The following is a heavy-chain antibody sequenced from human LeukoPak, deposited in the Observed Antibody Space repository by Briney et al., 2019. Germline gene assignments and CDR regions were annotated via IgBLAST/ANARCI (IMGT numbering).Heavy chain of an antibody. V-gene: IGHV3-30*14. J-gene: IGHJ6*02. Sequence: GGSLRLSCAASGFTFSSYAMHWVRQAPGKGLEWVAFIRYDGSNKYYADSVKGRFTISRDNSKNTLYLQMNSLRAEDTAVYYCARDYWATVTSGMDVWGQGTTVTVSS. CDR2: IRYDGSNK. D-gene: IGHD4-17*01. CDR1: GFTFSSYA. CDR3: ARDYWATVTSGMDV.